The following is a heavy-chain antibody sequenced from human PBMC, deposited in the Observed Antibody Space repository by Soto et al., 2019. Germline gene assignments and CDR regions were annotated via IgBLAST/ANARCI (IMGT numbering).Heavy chain of an antibody. J-gene: IGHJ5*02. Sequence: SETLSLTCTVSGGSISSGDYYWSWIRQPPGKGLEWIGYIYYSGSTYYNPSLKSRVTISVDMSKNQFSLKLSSVTAADTAVYYCAREMDYGDPMSWFDPWGQGTLVTVSS. D-gene: IGHD4-17*01. CDR3: AREMDYGDPMSWFDP. V-gene: IGHV4-30-4*01. CDR2: IYYSGST. CDR1: GGSISSGDYY.